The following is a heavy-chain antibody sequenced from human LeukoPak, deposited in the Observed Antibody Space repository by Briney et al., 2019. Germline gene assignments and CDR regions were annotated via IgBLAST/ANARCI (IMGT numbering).Heavy chain of an antibody. V-gene: IGHV1-2*06. D-gene: IGHD5-18*01. CDR3: ARAEPGYSYGLYYFDY. CDR2: INPNSGGT. Sequence: ASVKVSCKASGYTFTGYYIHWVRQAPGQGLEWMGRINPNSGGTNYAQKFQGRVTMTRDTSISTAYMELSRLRSDDTAVYYCARAEPGYSYGLYYFDYWGQGTLVTVSS. CDR1: GYTFTGYY. J-gene: IGHJ4*02.